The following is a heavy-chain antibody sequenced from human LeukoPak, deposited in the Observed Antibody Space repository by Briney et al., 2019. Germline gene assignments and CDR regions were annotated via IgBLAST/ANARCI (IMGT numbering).Heavy chain of an antibody. CDR2: INHSGST. CDR1: GGSFSGYY. D-gene: IGHD3-22*01. Sequence: SETLSLTCAVYGGSFSGYYWSWIRQPPGKGLEWIGEINHSGSTNYNPSLKSRVTISVDTSKNQFSLKLSSVTAADTAVYFCARSYYDSSGYYYLDYWGQGTLVTVSS. CDR3: ARSYYDSSGYYYLDY. V-gene: IGHV4-34*01. J-gene: IGHJ4*02.